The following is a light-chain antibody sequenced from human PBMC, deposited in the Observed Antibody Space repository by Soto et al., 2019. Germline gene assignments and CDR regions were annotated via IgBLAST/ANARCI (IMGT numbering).Light chain of an antibody. CDR2: VNS. J-gene: IGLJ1*01. CDR1: SSNIGAGYD. CDR3: QSYDSSLSAPYV. V-gene: IGLV1-40*01. Sequence: QSVLTQPPSVSGAPGQRVTISCTGSSSNIGAGYDVHWYQQLPGTAPKRLIYVNSSRPSGVPDRFSGSKSGTSTSLAITGLQAEDEADYYCQSYDSSLSAPYVFGTGTKVTVL.